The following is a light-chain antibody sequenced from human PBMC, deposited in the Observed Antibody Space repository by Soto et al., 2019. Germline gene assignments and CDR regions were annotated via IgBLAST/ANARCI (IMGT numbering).Light chain of an antibody. V-gene: IGKV1-39*01. CDR1: QSITTY. CDR2: AAS. CDR3: QQYYSYPRT. J-gene: IGKJ1*01. Sequence: DTQMTQSPSSLSASVGDRVTITCRASQSITTYLNWYQQKPGKAPKLLIYAASSLQSGVPSRFSGSGSGTDFTLTISCLQSEDFATYYCQQYYSYPRTFGQGTKVDI.